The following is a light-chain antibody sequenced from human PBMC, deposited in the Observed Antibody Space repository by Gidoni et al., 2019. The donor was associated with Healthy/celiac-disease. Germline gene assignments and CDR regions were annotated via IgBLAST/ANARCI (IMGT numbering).Light chain of an antibody. Sequence: DIQMTQSPSSLSASVGDRVTITCRASQSISSYLNWYQQKPGKATKLLIYAASSLQSGVPSRFSGSGSGTDFTLTISSLHPEDFATYYCQQSYSTPPWPFGQGTKVEIK. CDR2: AAS. V-gene: IGKV1-39*01. J-gene: IGKJ1*01. CDR1: QSISSY. CDR3: QQSYSTPPWP.